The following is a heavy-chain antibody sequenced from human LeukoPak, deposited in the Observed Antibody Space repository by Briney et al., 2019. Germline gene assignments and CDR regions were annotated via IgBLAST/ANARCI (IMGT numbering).Heavy chain of an antibody. CDR2: ISWDGGST. Sequence: SGGSLRLSCAASGFTFDDYTMHWVRQAPGKGLEWVSLISWDGGSTYYADSVKGRFTISRDNSKNSLYLQMNSLRTEDTALYYCAKDMGRAWGMTTVTTGVWFDPWGQGTLVTVSS. D-gene: IGHD4-17*01. V-gene: IGHV3-43*01. CDR3: AKDMGRAWGMTTVTTGVWFDP. J-gene: IGHJ5*02. CDR1: GFTFDDYT.